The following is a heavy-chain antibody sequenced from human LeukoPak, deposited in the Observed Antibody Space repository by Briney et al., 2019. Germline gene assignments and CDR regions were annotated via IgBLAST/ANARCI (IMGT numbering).Heavy chain of an antibody. CDR1: GYTFSDHF. V-gene: IGHV3-11*04. CDR3: ATSRVFDY. Sequence: PGGSLRLSCVGSGYTFSDHFMSWIRQVPGKKPEWLSYINSKGDNILYRDSVKGRFTISRDNAENSLYLQMNSLKAEDTAVYYCATSRVFDYWGQGALVIVSS. J-gene: IGHJ4*02. CDR2: INSKGDNI.